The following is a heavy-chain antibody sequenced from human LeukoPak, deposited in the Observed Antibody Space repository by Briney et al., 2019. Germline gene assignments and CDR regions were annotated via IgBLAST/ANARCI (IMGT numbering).Heavy chain of an antibody. J-gene: IGHJ6*02. CDR2: ISYDGSNK. CDR3: ARVGSGYYYYYYGMDV. CDR1: GFTFSSYA. V-gene: IGHV3-30*04. Sequence: GGSLRLSCAASGFTFSSYAMHWVRQAPGKGLEWVAVISYDGSNKYYADSVKGRFTISRDNSKNTLYLQMNSLRAEDTAVYYCARVGSGYYYYYYGMDVWGQGTTVIVSS. D-gene: IGHD3-22*01.